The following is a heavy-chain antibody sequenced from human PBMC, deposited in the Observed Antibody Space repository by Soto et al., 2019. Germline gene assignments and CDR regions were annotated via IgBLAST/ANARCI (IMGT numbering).Heavy chain of an antibody. CDR2: INPSGGGT. V-gene: IGHV1-46*01. J-gene: IGHJ4*02. CDR1: GYTFTSYY. D-gene: IGHD5-18*01. CDR3: AREVERGYSYGYLEY. Sequence: QVQLVQSGAEVKKPGASVKVSCKASGYTFTSYYMHWVRQARGQGLEWMGIINPSGGGTSYTQKFQGRVTMTRDTSTSTVYMELSSMRSEDTAVYYCAREVERGYSYGYLEYWGQGTLVTVSS.